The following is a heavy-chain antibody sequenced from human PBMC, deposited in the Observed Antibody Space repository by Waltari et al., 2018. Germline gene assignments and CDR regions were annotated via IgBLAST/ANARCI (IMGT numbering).Heavy chain of an antibody. CDR3: AKDADYDSSGYVYDY. CDR2: ISGSGSGT. J-gene: IGHJ4*02. CDR1: VFTFSTYA. Sequence: EVQLLESGGGLEQRGGSLRLSCAASVFTFSTYAMTWVRQAPGKGLEWVSVISGSGSGTYYADSVKGRFTISRDNSKNTLYLQMNSLRGEDTAVYYCAKDADYDSSGYVYDYWGQGTLVTVSS. V-gene: IGHV3-23*01. D-gene: IGHD3-22*01.